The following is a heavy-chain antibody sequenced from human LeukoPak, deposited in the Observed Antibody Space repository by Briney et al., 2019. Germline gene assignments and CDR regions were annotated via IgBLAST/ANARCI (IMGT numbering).Heavy chain of an antibody. CDR3: ARELVGLGYFDY. V-gene: IGHV4-61*01. D-gene: IGHD1-26*01. CDR2: IYYSGST. J-gene: IGHJ4*02. CDR1: GGSVGSGSYY. Sequence: SETLSLTCTVSGGSVGSGSYYWSWIRQPPGKGLEWIGFIYYSGSTNYNPSLKSRVSISVDTSKNQFSLKLSSVTAADTAVYYCARELVGLGYFDYWGLGTLVTVSS.